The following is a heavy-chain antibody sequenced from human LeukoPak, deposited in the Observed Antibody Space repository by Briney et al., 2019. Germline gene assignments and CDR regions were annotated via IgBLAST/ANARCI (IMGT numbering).Heavy chain of an antibody. Sequence: PGGSLRLSCAASGFTFSNAWMSWVRQAPGKGLEWVGRIKSKTDGGTTDYAAPVKGRFTISRDDSKNTLYLQMNSLKTEYTAVYYCTTDRVDSADAFDIWGQGTMVTVSS. V-gene: IGHV3-15*01. D-gene: IGHD5-12*01. CDR1: GFTFSNAW. CDR2: IKSKTDGGTT. J-gene: IGHJ3*02. CDR3: TTDRVDSADAFDI.